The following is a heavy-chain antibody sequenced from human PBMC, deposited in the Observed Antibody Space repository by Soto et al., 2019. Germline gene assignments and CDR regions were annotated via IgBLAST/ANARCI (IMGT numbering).Heavy chain of an antibody. CDR2: INPNSGGT. Sequence: ASVKVSCKASGYTFTGYYMHWVRQAPGQGLEWMGWINPNSGGTNYAQKFQGRVTMTRDTSISTAYMELSRLRPDDTAVYYCARVRDSSGWSPFDYWGQGTLVTVSS. D-gene: IGHD6-19*01. CDR1: GYTFTGYY. CDR3: ARVRDSSGWSPFDY. V-gene: IGHV1-2*02. J-gene: IGHJ4*02.